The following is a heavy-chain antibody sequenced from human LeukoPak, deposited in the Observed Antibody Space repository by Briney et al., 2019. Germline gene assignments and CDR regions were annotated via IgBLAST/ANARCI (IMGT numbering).Heavy chain of an antibody. Sequence: PSQTLSLTCTVSGGSISSGGYYWSWIRQHPGKGLEWIGYIYFSGSTYYNPSLKSRVTISVDTSKNQFSLKLSSVTAADTAVYYCARVDPGLPTNWFDPWGQGTLVTVSS. CDR2: IYFSGST. V-gene: IGHV4-31*03. D-gene: IGHD4-11*01. CDR3: ARVDPGLPTNWFDP. J-gene: IGHJ5*02. CDR1: GGSISSGGYY.